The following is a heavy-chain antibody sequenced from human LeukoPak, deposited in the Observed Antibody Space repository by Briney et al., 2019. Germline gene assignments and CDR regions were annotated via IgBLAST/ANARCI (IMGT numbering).Heavy chain of an antibody. Sequence: TGGSLRLSCAASGFTFSSYAMSWVRQAPGKGLEWVSAISGSGGSTYYADSEKGRFAISRDNSKNTLYLQMNSLRAEDTAVYYCAKDRIAVADFDYWGQGTLVTVSS. CDR3: AKDRIAVADFDY. J-gene: IGHJ4*02. V-gene: IGHV3-23*01. CDR2: ISGSGGST. D-gene: IGHD6-19*01. CDR1: GFTFSSYA.